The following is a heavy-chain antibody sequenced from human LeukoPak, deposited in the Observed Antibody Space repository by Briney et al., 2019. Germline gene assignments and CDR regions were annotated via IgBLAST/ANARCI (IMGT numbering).Heavy chain of an antibody. CDR3: AKDLLRDRWFGES. J-gene: IGHJ5*02. CDR2: IIPIFGTA. V-gene: IGHV1-69*06. Sequence: SVKVSCKASGGTFSSYAISWVRQAPGQGLEWMGGIIPIFGTANYAQKFQGRVTITADKSTSTAYMELSSLRPQDTAIYYCAKDLLRDRWFGESWGQGTLVTVSS. CDR1: GGTFSSYA. D-gene: IGHD3-10*01.